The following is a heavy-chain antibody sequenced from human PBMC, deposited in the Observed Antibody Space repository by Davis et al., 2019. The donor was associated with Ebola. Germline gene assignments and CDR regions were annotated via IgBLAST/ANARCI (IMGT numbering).Heavy chain of an antibody. CDR1: GISFSNYG. J-gene: IGHJ4*02. Sequence: PGGSLRLSCAASGISFSNYGMFWVRQAPGKVMEWVAVISPDGSDKYYADSVKGRFTISRDNSKNTLYLQMNSLRAEDTAVYYCAKVDYYYDNSGYYSGIDYWGQGTLVTVSS. CDR3: AKVDYYYDNSGYYSGIDY. V-gene: IGHV3-30*18. CDR2: ISPDGSDK. D-gene: IGHD3-22*01.